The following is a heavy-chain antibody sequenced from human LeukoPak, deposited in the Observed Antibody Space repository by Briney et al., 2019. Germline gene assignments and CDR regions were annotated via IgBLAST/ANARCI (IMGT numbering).Heavy chain of an antibody. V-gene: IGHV3-23*01. CDR2: ISGSGGST. CDR1: GFTFSSYS. J-gene: IGHJ6*03. D-gene: IGHD4-23*01. CDR3: AKEPVVTRYYYYYMDV. Sequence: PGGSLRLSCAASGFTFSSYSMNWVRQAPGKGLEWVSAISGSGGSTYYADSVKGRFTISRDNSKNTLYLQMNSLRAEDTAVYYCAKEPVVTRYYYYYMDVWGKGTTVTVSS.